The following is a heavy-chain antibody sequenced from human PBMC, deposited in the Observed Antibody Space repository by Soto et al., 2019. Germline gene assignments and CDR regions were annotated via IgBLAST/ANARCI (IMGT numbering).Heavy chain of an antibody. CDR1: GFTFSNYG. Sequence: GSLRLSCVASGFTFSNYGMHWVRQAPGKGLEWVAGIDYNEINQYYIDPAKGRFTISRDQSKNTLYLQMNSLRAEDTAVYYCERDFCPVPTCYDLWGQGVLVTVSS. D-gene: IGHD2-2*01. CDR3: ERDFCPVPTCYDL. J-gene: IGHJ4*02. CDR2: IDYNEINQ. V-gene: IGHV3-33*01.